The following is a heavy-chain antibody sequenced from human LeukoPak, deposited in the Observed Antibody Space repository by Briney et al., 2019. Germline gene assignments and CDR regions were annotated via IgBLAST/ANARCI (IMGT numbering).Heavy chain of an antibody. J-gene: IGHJ6*03. CDR3: AKGGPGDYYYYYMDV. V-gene: IGHV3-53*05. CDR1: GFTVSSNY. Sequence: PGGSLRLSCAASGFTVSSNYMSWVRQAPGKGLEWVSVIYSGGSTYYADSVKGRFTISRDNAKNSLYLQMNSLRVEDMALYYCAKGGPGDYYYYYMDVWGKGTTVTVSS. CDR2: IYSGGST. D-gene: IGHD3-10*01.